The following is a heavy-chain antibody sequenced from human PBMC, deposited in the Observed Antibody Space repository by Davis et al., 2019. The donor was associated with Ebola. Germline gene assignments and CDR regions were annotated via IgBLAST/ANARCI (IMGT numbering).Heavy chain of an antibody. V-gene: IGHV3-33*06. D-gene: IGHD6-19*01. CDR1: GFTFSTFA. J-gene: IGHJ4*02. Sequence: GGSLRLSCAASGFTFSTFAMHWVRQAPGKGLEWVAVIWYDGSNEYYADSVKGRFTISRDNSKNTLYLQMNSLRAEDTAVYYCAKAQGSSGWYAFDYWGQGTLVTVSS. CDR3: AKAQGSSGWYAFDY. CDR2: IWYDGSNE.